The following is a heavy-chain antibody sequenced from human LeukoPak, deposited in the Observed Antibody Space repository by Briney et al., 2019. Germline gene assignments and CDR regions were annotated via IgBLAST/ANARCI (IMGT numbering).Heavy chain of an antibody. CDR3: ARWEARPQYYYGMDV. J-gene: IGHJ6*02. V-gene: IGHV3-23*01. Sequence: PGGSLRLSCAASGFTFSSYAMSWVRQAPGKGLEWVSAISGSGGSTYYADSVKGRFTISRDNSKNTLYLQMNSLRAEDTAVYYCARWEARPQYYYGMDVWGQGTTVTVSS. CDR2: ISGSGGST. D-gene: IGHD1-26*01. CDR1: GFTFSSYA.